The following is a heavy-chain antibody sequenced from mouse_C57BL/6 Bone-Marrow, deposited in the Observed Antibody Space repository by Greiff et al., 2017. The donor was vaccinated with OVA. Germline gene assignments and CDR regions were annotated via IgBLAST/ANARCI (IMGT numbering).Heavy chain of an antibody. V-gene: IGHV1-69*01. D-gene: IGHD2-4*01. J-gene: IGHJ3*01. CDR3: ARDDYAWFAY. Sequence: QVQLQQSGAELVMPGASVKLSCKASGYTLTSYWMHWVKQRPGQGLEWIGEIDPSDSYTNYNQKFKGKSTLTVDKSSSTAYMQLSSLTSEDSAVYYCARDDYAWFAYWGQGTLVTVSA. CDR2: IDPSDSYT. CDR1: GYTLTSYW.